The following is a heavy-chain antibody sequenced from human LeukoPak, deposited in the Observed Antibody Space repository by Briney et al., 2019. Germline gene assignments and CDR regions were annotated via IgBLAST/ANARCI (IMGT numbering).Heavy chain of an antibody. CDR3: AKDLGLGIAARHFDY. J-gene: IGHJ4*02. V-gene: IGHV3-7*01. Sequence: GGSLRLSCAASGFTFSSYWMSWVRQAPGKGLEWVANIKPDGSEKYYVDSVKGRFTISRDNSKNTLYLQMNSLRAEDTAVYYCAKDLGLGIAARHFDYWGQGTLVTVSS. CDR1: GFTFSSYW. D-gene: IGHD6-6*01. CDR2: IKPDGSEK.